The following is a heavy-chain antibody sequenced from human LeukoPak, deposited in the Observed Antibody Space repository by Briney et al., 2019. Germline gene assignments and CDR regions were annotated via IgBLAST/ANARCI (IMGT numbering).Heavy chain of an antibody. CDR3: ARDPSSLDNSGPYYFDY. Sequence: GASVKVSCKASGYTFTSYYMHWVRQAPGQGLEWMGIINPSGGSTSYAQKFQGRVTMTRDTSTSTVYMELSSLRSDDTAVYYCARDPSSLDNSGPYYFDYWGQGTLVTVSS. CDR1: GYTFTSYY. D-gene: IGHD3-22*01. J-gene: IGHJ4*02. CDR2: INPSGGST. V-gene: IGHV1-46*01.